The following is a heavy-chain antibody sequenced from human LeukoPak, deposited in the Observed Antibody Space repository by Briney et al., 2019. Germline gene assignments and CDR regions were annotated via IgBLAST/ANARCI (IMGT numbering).Heavy chain of an antibody. CDR1: GGSFSGYY. J-gene: IGHJ4*02. CDR3: ARSDPTYYYDSSGYTFDY. V-gene: IGHV4-59*01. D-gene: IGHD3-22*01. Sequence: SETLSLTCAVYGGSFSGYYWSWIRQPPGKGLEWIGYIYYSGSTNYNPSLKSRVTISVDTSKNQFSLKLSSVTAADTAVYYCARSDPTYYYDSSGYTFDYWGQGTLVTVSS. CDR2: IYYSGST.